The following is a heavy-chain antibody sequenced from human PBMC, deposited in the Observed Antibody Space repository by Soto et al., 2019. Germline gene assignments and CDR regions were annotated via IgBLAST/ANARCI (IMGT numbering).Heavy chain of an antibody. CDR1: GFTFSSYG. J-gene: IGHJ6*02. CDR2: IWYDGSNK. CDR3: ARAIYDSSGYYNYYYGMDV. Sequence: QVQLVESGGGVVQPGRSLRLSCAASGFTFSSYGMHWVRQAPGKGLEWVAVIWYDGSNKYYADSVKGRFTISRDNSKNTLYLQMNRLRAEDTAVYYCARAIYDSSGYYNYYYGMDVWGQGTTVTVSS. V-gene: IGHV3-33*01. D-gene: IGHD3-22*01.